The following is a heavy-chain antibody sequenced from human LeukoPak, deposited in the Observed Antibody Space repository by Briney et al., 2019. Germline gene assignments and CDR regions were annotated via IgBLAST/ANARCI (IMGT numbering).Heavy chain of an antibody. J-gene: IGHJ4*02. CDR2: LNPNTGHA. V-gene: IGHV1-2*06. D-gene: IGHD5-24*01. CDR1: AYDFTGYY. CDR3: AKDRDGANRIL. Sequence: GASVKVSCKVVAYDFTGYYIHWVRQAPGQGPEWMGRLNPNTGHAVYAFRFQGRVTITGDTSSNTAYMEVTRLTSDDTALYYCAKDRDGANRILWGQGTLVTVSS.